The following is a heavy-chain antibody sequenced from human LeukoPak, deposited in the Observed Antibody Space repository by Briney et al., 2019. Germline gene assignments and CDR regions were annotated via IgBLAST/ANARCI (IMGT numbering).Heavy chain of an antibody. V-gene: IGHV1-18*01. D-gene: IGHD3-22*01. CDR2: NSAYNGNT. CDR1: GYTLTSYG. Sequence: ASVKVSCKASGYTLTSYGIRWVPTAPGQRVEWVGWNSAYNGNTNYAQKLEGRVTMTTDTSTSTAYMELRSLRSDDTAVYYCARDAAREIGVVIPSPYYWGQGTLVTVSS. CDR3: ARDAAREIGVVIPSPYY. J-gene: IGHJ4*02.